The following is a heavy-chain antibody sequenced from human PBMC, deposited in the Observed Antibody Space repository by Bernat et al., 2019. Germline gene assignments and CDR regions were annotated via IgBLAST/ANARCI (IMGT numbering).Heavy chain of an antibody. CDR1: GFTFSSYW. D-gene: IGHD6-19*01. Sequence: EVQLVESGGGLVQPGGSLRLSCAASGFTFSSYWMSWVRQAPGKGLAWVANIKQDGSEKNYVDSVKVRFTISRDNAKNSLYLQMNSMRAEDTAVYYCARAFEEWLVKRYWYFDLWGRGTLVTVSS. CDR2: IKQDGSEK. J-gene: IGHJ2*01. CDR3: ARAFEEWLVKRYWYFDL. V-gene: IGHV3-7*01.